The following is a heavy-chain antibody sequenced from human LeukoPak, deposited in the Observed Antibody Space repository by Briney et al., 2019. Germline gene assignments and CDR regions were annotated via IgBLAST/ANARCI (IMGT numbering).Heavy chain of an antibody. CDR2: IYSGGTT. V-gene: IGHV3-53*01. J-gene: IGHJ4*02. CDR1: GFTVSSNY. Sequence: GGSLRLSCAVSGFTVSSNYMNWVRQAPGKGLEWVSIIYSGGTTDYADSVKGRFTISRDNSKNSVYLQMNSLRDEDTAVYYCVRDPDALDYWGQGTLVTVSS. CDR3: VRDPDALDY.